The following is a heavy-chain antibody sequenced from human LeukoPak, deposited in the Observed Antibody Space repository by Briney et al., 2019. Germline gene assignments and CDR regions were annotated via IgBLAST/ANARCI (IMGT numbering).Heavy chain of an antibody. CDR2: IHHSGRT. J-gene: IGHJ5*02. Sequence: PSETLSLTCTVSGYSISSDYYWGWIRQPPGKGPEWIGSIHHSGRTYYNPSLKSRVTISVDTSKNQFSLKVTSVIAADTAVYYCARDSGTTGEVKFDPWGQGTLVTVSS. CDR3: ARDSGTTGEVKFDP. D-gene: IGHD3-10*01. CDR1: GYSISSDYY. V-gene: IGHV4-38-2*02.